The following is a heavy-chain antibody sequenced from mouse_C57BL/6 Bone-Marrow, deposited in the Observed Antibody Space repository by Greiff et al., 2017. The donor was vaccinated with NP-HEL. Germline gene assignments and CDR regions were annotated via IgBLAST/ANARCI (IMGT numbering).Heavy chain of an antibody. J-gene: IGHJ2*01. Sequence: QVQLQQSGPELVKPGASVKISCKASGYAFSSSWMNWVKQRPGKGPEWIGRIYPGDGDTNYNGKFKGKATLTADKSSSTAYMQLSSLTSEDSAVYFCARDDPYFYWGQGTTLTVSS. CDR1: GYAFSSSW. V-gene: IGHV1-82*01. CDR3: ARDDPYFY. CDR2: IYPGDGDT. D-gene: IGHD2-10*01.